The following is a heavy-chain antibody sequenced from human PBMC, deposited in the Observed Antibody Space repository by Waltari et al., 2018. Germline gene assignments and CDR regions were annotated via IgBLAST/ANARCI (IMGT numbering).Heavy chain of an antibody. J-gene: IGHJ6*02. Sequence: EVQLLEAGGGLVQPGGSMRLSCAASGLRLSTCAMNWVRRGPGEGLEWVSSITGSGGDTYYADSVKGRFIISRDNSKNTLHLQMNSLRPEDTAVYYCAKAPIGYHYYGMDVWGQGTTVTVSS. CDR1: GLRLSTCA. CDR3: AKAPIGYHYYGMDV. V-gene: IGHV3-23*01. CDR2: ITGSGGDT. D-gene: IGHD3-22*01.